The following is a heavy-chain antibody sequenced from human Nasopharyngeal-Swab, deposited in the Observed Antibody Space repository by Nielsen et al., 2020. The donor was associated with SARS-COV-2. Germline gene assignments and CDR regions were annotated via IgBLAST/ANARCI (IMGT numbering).Heavy chain of an antibody. J-gene: IGHJ4*02. CDR2: IYWDDDK. Sequence: WIRQPPGKALEWLALIYWDDDKRHSPSLKSRLTITKDTSKNQVVLTMTNMDPVDTATHYCARMTTVTIIDYWGQGTLVTVSS. D-gene: IGHD4-17*01. CDR3: ARMTTVTIIDY. V-gene: IGHV2-5*02.